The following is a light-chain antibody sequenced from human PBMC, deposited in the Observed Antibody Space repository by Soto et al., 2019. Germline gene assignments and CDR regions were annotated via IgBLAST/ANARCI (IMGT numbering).Light chain of an antibody. CDR1: QSVLYSSNNKNY. V-gene: IGKV4-1*01. J-gene: IGKJ1*01. CDR3: QQYYSTPTWT. CDR2: WAS. Sequence: DIVMTQSPDSLAVSLGERATINCKSSQSVLYSSNNKNYLACYQQKPGQPPKLLIYWASTGESGVPDRFSGSGSGTDFTLTISSLQAEDVAVYYCQQYYSTPTWTFGQGTKVEIK.